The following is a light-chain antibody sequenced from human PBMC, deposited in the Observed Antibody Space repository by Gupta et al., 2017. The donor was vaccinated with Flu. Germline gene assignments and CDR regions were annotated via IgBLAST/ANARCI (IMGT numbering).Light chain of an antibody. J-gene: IGKJ1*01. Sequence: IQFHHSPSFLSASVVYTVTITCRASQGISNYLAWYQQKPGQAPNLLIYGAFTLQTGVPSRFSGSGCGTDVTLTISSRQAEEFATYYCQQVSRYPPWTFGQGTKVEIK. CDR3: QQVSRYPPWT. CDR2: GAF. V-gene: IGKV1-9*01. CDR1: QGISNY.